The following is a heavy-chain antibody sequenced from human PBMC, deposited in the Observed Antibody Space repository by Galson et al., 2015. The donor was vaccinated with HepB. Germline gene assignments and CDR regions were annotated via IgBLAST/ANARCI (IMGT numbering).Heavy chain of an antibody. J-gene: IGHJ6*01. CDR1: GFTFSNYA. CDR2: ISYDGSKE. D-gene: IGHD5-18*01. Sequence: SLRLSCAASGFTFSNYAIHWVRQAPGKALEWVALISYDGSKEYYTDSVKGRFTISRDNSKNIVYLQMNSLRVDDSSLYYCARVPPRVAMDYYYYGLDGWGQGTPLTVSS. V-gene: IGHV3-30*04. CDR3: ARVPPRVAMDYYYYGLDG.